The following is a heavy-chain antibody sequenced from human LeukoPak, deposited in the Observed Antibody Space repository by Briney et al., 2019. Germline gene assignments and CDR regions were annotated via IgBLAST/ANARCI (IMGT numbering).Heavy chain of an antibody. Sequence: GESLKISFKGSGXSFTSYWIGWVRHMPGKGLEWMGIIYPGDSDTRYSPSFQGQVTISADKSISTAYLQWSSLKASDTAMYYCARWDIAAAFGYWGQGTLVTVSS. D-gene: IGHD6-13*01. V-gene: IGHV5-51*01. CDR2: IYPGDSDT. CDR1: GXSFTSYW. CDR3: ARWDIAAAFGY. J-gene: IGHJ4*02.